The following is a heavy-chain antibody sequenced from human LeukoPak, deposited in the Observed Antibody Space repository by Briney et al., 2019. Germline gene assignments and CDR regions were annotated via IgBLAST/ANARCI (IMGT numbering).Heavy chain of an antibody. CDR2: IYYSGST. CDR3: ARDLTLHYGMDV. Sequence: PSETLSLTCTVSGGSISSGDYYWSWIRQPPGKGLEWIGYIYYSGSTYYNPSLKSRVTISVDTSKNQFSLKLSSVTAADTAVYYCARDLTLHYGMDVWGKGTTATVSS. V-gene: IGHV4-30-4*01. D-gene: IGHD3-9*01. CDR1: GGSISSGDYY. J-gene: IGHJ6*04.